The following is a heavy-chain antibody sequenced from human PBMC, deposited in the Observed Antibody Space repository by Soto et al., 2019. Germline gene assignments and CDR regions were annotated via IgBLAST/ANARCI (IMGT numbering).Heavy chain of an antibody. Sequence: QVQLVQSGAEVKKPGASVRVSCKASGYTFTSYYIHWVRQAPGKGLEWMAIVNPTGGSTNYAQKFQGRVTVTFDTSTSTVFMELNSLRYEDTAVYYCARHLAAGDSWGQGTLVTVSS. CDR2: VNPTGGST. CDR3: ARHLAAGDS. D-gene: IGHD6-25*01. CDR1: GYTFTSYY. J-gene: IGHJ4*02. V-gene: IGHV1-46*03.